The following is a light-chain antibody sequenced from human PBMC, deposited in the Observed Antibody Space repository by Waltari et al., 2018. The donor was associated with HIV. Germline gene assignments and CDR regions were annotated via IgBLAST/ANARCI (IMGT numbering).Light chain of an antibody. CDR3: QQYDKSPNT. CDR1: QSPSSRY. V-gene: IGKV3-20*01. J-gene: IGKJ2*01. CDR2: GVY. Sequence: DIGLTQSPGTLSLSRGERATLSCSASQSPSSRYLAWYQHKPAQAPRLLIYGVYSRATGIPDRFSGSVSGTDFTLIISRLEPEESAVYYCQQYDKSPNTFGQGTKLEIK.